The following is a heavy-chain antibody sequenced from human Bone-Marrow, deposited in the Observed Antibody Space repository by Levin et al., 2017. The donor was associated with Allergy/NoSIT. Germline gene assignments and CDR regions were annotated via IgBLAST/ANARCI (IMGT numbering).Heavy chain of an antibody. D-gene: IGHD1-26*01. V-gene: IGHV3-72*01. CDR3: ADLGRSYGLDV. Sequence: GGALRLSCAGSEFDFNDHYIDWVRQAPGKGLEWVGRITSKGNSYSSEYAASVRGRFTISRDDSENSVYLQMNSLKTEDTAVYYCADLGRSYGLDVWGQGTTVTVSS. J-gene: IGHJ6*02. CDR2: ITSKGNSYSS. CDR1: EFDFNDHY.